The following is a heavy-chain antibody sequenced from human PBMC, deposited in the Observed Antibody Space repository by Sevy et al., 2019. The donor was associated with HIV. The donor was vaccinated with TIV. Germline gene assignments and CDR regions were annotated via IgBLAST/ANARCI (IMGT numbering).Heavy chain of an antibody. CDR1: EFTFSSYW. D-gene: IGHD1-26*01. J-gene: IGHJ6*02. Sequence: GGSLRLSCAASEFTFSSYWMSWVRQAPGKGLEWMANIKQDGSEKYYVDSVKGRFTISRDNAKNSLYLQMNSLRAEDTAVYYCARSGGSYDYGMDVWGQRTTVTVSS. CDR3: ARSGGSYDYGMDV. V-gene: IGHV3-7*01. CDR2: IKQDGSEK.